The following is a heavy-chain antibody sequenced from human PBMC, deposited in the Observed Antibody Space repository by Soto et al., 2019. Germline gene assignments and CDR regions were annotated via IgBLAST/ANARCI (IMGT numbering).Heavy chain of an antibody. Sequence: PGGSLRLSCAASGFTFSSYAMHWVRQAPGKGLEYVSAISSNGGSTYYANSVKGRFTISRDNSKNTLYLQMGSLRAEDMAVYYCARVAHLYAAAGFLKYWGQGTLVTVFS. CDR1: GFTFSSYA. D-gene: IGHD6-13*01. J-gene: IGHJ4*02. V-gene: IGHV3-64*01. CDR2: ISSNGGST. CDR3: ARVAHLYAAAGFLKY.